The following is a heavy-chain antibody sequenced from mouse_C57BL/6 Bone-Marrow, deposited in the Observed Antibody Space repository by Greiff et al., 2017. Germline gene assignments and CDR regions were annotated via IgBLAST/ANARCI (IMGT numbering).Heavy chain of an antibody. CDR2: IGPETGGT. J-gene: IGHJ2*01. CDR3: TRGGDITTVVADY. D-gene: IGHD1-1*01. CDR1: GYTFTDYE. Sequence: VQLPQSGAELVRPGASVTLSCKASGYTFTDYEMPWVKPTPVHGLEWIGAIGPETGGTAYNQKFKGKAILTADKSSSTAYMELRSLTSEDSAVYYCTRGGDITTVVADYWGQGTTLTVSS. V-gene: IGHV1-15*01.